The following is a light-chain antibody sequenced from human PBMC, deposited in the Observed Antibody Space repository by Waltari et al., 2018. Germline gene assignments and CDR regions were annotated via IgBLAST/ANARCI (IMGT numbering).Light chain of an antibody. CDR3: SSYISSSTLEL. CDR1: SSDVGAYHS. CDR2: DVS. J-gene: IGLJ2*01. V-gene: IGLV2-14*03. Sequence: QSALPQPASVSGSPGQSITISCTGTSSDVGAYHSVSWYQQHPGKAPKLIIFDVSNRPSGVSKRFSGSKSGNTASLTISGLQAEDEADYYCSSYISSSTLELFGGGTSLTVL.